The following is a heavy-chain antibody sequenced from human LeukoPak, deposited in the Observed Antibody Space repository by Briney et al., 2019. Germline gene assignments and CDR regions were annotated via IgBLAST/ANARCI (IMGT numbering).Heavy chain of an antibody. CDR3: AREGGDDCDYDPIDY. J-gene: IGHJ4*02. CDR2: IWYDGSNK. D-gene: IGHD4-17*01. V-gene: IGHV3-33*01. Sequence: GGSLRLSCAASGFTFSSYGMHWLRQAPGKGLEWVAVIWYDGSNKYYADSVKGRFTISRDNSKNTLYLQMNSLRAEDTAVYYCAREGGDDCDYDPIDYWGQGTLVTVSS. CDR1: GFTFSSYG.